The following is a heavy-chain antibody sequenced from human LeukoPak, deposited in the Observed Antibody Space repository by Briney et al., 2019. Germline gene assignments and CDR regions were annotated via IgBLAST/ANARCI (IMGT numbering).Heavy chain of an antibody. CDR2: ISNRGSYL. V-gene: IGHV3-21*01. D-gene: IGHD1-14*01. J-gene: IGHJ4*02. CDR1: GFTFNNHS. Sequence: GGSLRLSCAGSGFTFNNHSLNWFRQAPGKGLEWVSSISNRGSYLYYTDSVKGRFTVSRDNAKNSLYLHMDSLRAEDTAIYWCARDLSGFMRNDHWGQGTLVTVSS. CDR3: ARDLSGFMRNDH.